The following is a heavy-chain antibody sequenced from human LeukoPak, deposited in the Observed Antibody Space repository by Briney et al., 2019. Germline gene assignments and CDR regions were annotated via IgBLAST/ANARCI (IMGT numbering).Heavy chain of an antibody. J-gene: IGHJ4*02. CDR3: ARDKPAEAALDF. V-gene: IGHV1-2*02. CDR2: INPNSGGT. CDR1: GYTFTDYY. Sequence: GASVKVSCKASGYTFTDYYMHWVRQAPGQGLEWMGWINPNSGGTNYAQKFQGRVTMTRDRSINTAYMDLRSLTYDATAVYYCARDKPAEAALDFWGQGTLVTVSS.